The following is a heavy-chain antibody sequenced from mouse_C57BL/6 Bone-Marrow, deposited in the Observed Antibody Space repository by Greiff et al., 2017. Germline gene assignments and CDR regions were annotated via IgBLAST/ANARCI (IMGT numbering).Heavy chain of an antibody. V-gene: IGHV2-5*01. Sequence: VKLVESGPGLVQPSQSLSITCTVSGFSLTSYGVHWVRQSPGKGLEWLGVIWRGGSTDYNAAFMSRLSITKDNSKSQVFFKMNSLQADDTAIYYCAKGDYGSSWYFDVWGTGTTVTVSS. CDR3: AKGDYGSSWYFDV. CDR2: IWRGGST. D-gene: IGHD1-1*01. CDR1: GFSLTSYG. J-gene: IGHJ1*03.